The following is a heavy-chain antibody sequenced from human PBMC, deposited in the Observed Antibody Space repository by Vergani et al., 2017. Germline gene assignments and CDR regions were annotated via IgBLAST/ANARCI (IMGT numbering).Heavy chain of an antibody. CDR2: IYWNDDQ. CDR1: GGSFSGYY. CDR3: VYRKTECGTTGCFYPFYYYYYMDV. J-gene: IGHJ6*03. Sequence: QVQLQQWGAGLLKPSETLSLTCAVYGGSFSGYYWSWIRQPPGKGLEWLALIYWNDDQHYSPSLNNRVTITKDTSKNQVVLTMTNMDYVDTGTYYCVYRKTECGTTGCFYPFYYYYYMDVWGKGTTVTVSS. D-gene: IGHD1-7*01. V-gene: IGHV4-34*01.